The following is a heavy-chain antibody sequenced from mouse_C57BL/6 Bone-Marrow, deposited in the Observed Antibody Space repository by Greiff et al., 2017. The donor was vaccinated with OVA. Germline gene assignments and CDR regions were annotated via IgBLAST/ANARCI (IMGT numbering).Heavy chain of an antibody. CDR1: GFSLTSYG. CDR2: IWSGGST. Sequence: VKLMESGPGLVQPSQSLSITCTVSGFSLTSYGVHWVRQSPGKGLEWLGVIWSGGSTDYNAAFISRLSISKDNSKSQVFFKMNSLQADDTAIYYCARKAYDEGDWYFDVWGTGTTVTVSS. D-gene: IGHD2-12*01. V-gene: IGHV2-2*01. CDR3: ARKAYDEGDWYFDV. J-gene: IGHJ1*03.